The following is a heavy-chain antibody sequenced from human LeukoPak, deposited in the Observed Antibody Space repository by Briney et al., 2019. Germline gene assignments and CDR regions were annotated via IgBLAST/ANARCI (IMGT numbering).Heavy chain of an antibody. J-gene: IGHJ6*03. V-gene: IGHV4-34*01. CDR2: INHSGST. Sequence: SETLCLTCAVYGGSFSGYYWSWSREPPGKGLEWSGEINHSGSTNYNPSLKSRVTISVDTSKNQFSLKLSSVTAADTAVYYCARLRSYLGYYYMDVWGKGTTVTISS. CDR1: GGSFSGYY. CDR3: ARLRSYLGYYYMDV. D-gene: IGHD3-10*01.